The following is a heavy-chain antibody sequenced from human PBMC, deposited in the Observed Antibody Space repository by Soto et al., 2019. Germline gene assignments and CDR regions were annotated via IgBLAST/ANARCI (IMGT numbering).Heavy chain of an antibody. J-gene: IGHJ4*02. D-gene: IGHD6-13*01. Sequence: EVHLLESGGGLVQPGGSLRLSCAASTFIFTNYAMSWVRQAPGEGLEWVSAISGSGGTTYYAASVKGRFSISRDNSKNPLYLQLTSLRAEDTAIYYWATISDRGIAAALDLWGQGTLVTVSS. CDR1: TFIFTNYA. CDR2: ISGSGGTT. V-gene: IGHV3-23*01. CDR3: ATISDRGIAAALDL.